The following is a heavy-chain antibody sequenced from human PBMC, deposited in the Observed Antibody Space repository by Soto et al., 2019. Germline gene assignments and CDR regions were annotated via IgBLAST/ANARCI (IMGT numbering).Heavy chain of an antibody. CDR3: ARVEYSYGYWFDP. CDR1: SGSISSSNW. CDR2: IYHSGST. V-gene: IGHV4-4*02. J-gene: IGHJ5*02. D-gene: IGHD5-18*01. Sequence: SETLSLTCAVSSGSISSSNWWSWVRQPPGKGLEWIGEIYHSGSTNYNPSLESRVTISVDKSKNQFSLKLSSVTAADTAVYYCARVEYSYGYWFDPWGQGTLVTVSS.